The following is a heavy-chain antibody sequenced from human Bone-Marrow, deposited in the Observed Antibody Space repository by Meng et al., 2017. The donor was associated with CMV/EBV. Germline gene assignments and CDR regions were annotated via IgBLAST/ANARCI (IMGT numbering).Heavy chain of an antibody. D-gene: IGHD4-11*01. CDR1: GGTFSSYT. J-gene: IGHJ6*02. V-gene: IGHV1-69*04. CDR2: IIPILGIA. Sequence: SVKVSCKASGGTFSSYTISWVRQAPGQGLEWMGRIIPILGIANYAQKFQGRVTITADKSTSTAYMELSSLRSEDTAVYYCARDGGHDYRYYYYGMDVWGQGTTVTFSS. CDR3: ARDGGHDYRYYYYGMDV.